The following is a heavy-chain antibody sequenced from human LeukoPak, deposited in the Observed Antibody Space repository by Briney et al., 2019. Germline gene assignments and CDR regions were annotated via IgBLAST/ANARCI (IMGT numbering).Heavy chain of an antibody. Sequence: PSETLSLTCSVSSYSINSNYYWGWIRQPPGKGLEWIGSIYYSGSTYYNPSLKSRVTISVDTSKNQFSLKLSSVTAADTAVYYCAREEALGSGSFDYWGQGTLVTVSS. D-gene: IGHD1-26*01. V-gene: IGHV4-38-2*02. CDR3: AREEALGSGSFDY. CDR2: IYYSGST. J-gene: IGHJ4*02. CDR1: SYSINSNYY.